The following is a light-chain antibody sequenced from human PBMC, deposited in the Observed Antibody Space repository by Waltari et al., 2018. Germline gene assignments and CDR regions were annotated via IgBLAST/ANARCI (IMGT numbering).Light chain of an antibody. CDR2: EVS. V-gene: IGLV2-14*01. CDR1: SSDIGAYKH. Sequence: QSALTQPASVSGSPGQSITIPCSGTSSDIGAYKHVSWYQQHPGKAPKLRIYEVSNRPSGVSNRFSGSKSGNTASLTISGLQADDESHYYCTSFTSSATWVFGGGTKVTVL. J-gene: IGLJ3*02. CDR3: TSFTSSATWV.